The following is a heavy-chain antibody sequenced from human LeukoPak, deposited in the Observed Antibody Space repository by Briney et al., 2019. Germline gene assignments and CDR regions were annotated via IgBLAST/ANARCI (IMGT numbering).Heavy chain of an antibody. CDR2: INPSGGST. V-gene: IGHV1-46*01. CDR1: GYTFTSYY. Sequence: ASVKVSCKASGYTFTSYYMHWVRQAPGQGLEWMGIINPSGGSTSYAQKFQGRLTMTWSASISTAYMELSSLRSEDTAVYYCARGQSSGWYWFDLWGQGTLVTVPS. D-gene: IGHD6-19*01. J-gene: IGHJ5*02. CDR3: ARGQSSGWYWFDL.